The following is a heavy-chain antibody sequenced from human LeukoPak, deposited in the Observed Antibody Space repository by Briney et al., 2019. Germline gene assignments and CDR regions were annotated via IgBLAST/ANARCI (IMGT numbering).Heavy chain of an antibody. J-gene: IGHJ4*02. D-gene: IGHD6-13*01. Sequence: PSEALSLTCTVSGGSISSYYWSWIRQPPGKGLEWIGEINHSGSTNYNPSLKSRVTISVDTSKNQFSLKLSSVTAADTAVYYCARGLVPGYWGQGTLVTVSS. CDR3: ARGLVPGY. CDR2: INHSGST. V-gene: IGHV4-34*01. CDR1: GGSISSYY.